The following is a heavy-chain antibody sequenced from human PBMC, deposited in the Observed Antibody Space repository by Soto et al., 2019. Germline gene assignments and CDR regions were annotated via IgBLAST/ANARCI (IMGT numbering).Heavy chain of an antibody. Sequence: PGGSLRLSCAASGFTFSDYYMSWIRQAPGKGLEWVASISHSNSYIYYADSVKGRFTISRDNARNSAFLQMDSLRPEDTAVYFCARLVYYRDSDNYYYGGFDSWGQGSPVTVSS. V-gene: IGHV3-11*06. CDR2: ISHSNSYI. CDR3: ARLVYYRDSDNYYYGGFDS. CDR1: GFTFSDYY. D-gene: IGHD3-22*01. J-gene: IGHJ4*02.